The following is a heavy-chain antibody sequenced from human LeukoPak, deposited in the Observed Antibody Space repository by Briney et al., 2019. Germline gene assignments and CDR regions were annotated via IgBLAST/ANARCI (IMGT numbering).Heavy chain of an antibody. V-gene: IGHV1-24*01. CDR2: FDPEDGET. D-gene: IGHD6-13*01. Sequence: ASVKVSCKVSGYTLTELSMHWVRQAPGKGLEWMGGFDPEDGETICAQKFQGRVTMTEDTSTDTAYMELSSLRSEDTAVYYCATSPRASGYSNPFQDYYYYGMDVWGQGTTVTVSS. CDR3: ATSPRASGYSNPFQDYYYYGMDV. J-gene: IGHJ6*02. CDR1: GYTLTELS.